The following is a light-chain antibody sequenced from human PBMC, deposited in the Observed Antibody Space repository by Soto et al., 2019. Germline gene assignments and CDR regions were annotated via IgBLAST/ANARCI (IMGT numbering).Light chain of an antibody. Sequence: QTVVTQAPSASGTPGQRVTISCSGSNSNIGSNTVSWYQQVPGTAPKVLIYNNDQRPSGVPDRLSGSKSGTSASLAIGGLQSEDEADYYCAAWDRSLNGWVFGGGTKLTVL. CDR1: NSNIGSNT. J-gene: IGLJ3*02. CDR2: NND. CDR3: AAWDRSLNGWV. V-gene: IGLV1-44*01.